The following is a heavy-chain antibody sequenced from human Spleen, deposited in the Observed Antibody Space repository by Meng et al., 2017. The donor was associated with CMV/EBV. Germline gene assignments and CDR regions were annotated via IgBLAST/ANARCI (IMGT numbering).Heavy chain of an antibody. CDR2: IREDGSSK. D-gene: IGHD2-2*01. Sequence: GGSLRLSCAASGFTFSTSWMSWVRQAPGKGLEWVANIREDGSSKYYADPVKGRFTISRDNAKNSLFLQMNSLRAEDTAVYYCARDPKSPLPAAKYGMDVWGQGTTVTVSS. CDR1: GFTFSTSW. J-gene: IGHJ6*02. V-gene: IGHV3-7*01. CDR3: ARDPKSPLPAAKYGMDV.